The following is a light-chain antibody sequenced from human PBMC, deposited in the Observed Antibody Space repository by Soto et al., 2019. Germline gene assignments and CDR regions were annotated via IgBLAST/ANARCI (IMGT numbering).Light chain of an antibody. CDR1: SSDVGGYNY. CDR2: EVT. CDR3: SSYGGGNNLL. Sequence: QSALTQPPSASGSPGQSVTISCTGTSSDVGGYNYVSWYQQHPGKAPKLMIYEVTKRRSGVPDRFSGSKSANTASLTVSGLQAEDEADYYCSSYGGGNNLLFGGGTKLTVL. V-gene: IGLV2-8*01. J-gene: IGLJ2*01.